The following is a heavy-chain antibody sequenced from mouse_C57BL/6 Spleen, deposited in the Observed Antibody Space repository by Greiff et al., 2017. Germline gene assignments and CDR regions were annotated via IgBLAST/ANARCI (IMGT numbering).Heavy chain of an antibody. D-gene: IGHD1-1*01. CDR1: GYTFTSYW. CDR2: INPSNGGT. J-gene: IGHJ2*01. Sequence: VQLQQPGTELVKPGASVKLSCQASGYTFTSYWMHWVKQRPGQGLEWIGNINPSNGGTNYNEKFKSKATLTVDNAASTAYMQLSRLTSEDSAVYYCARGGYGSSPSYWGQGTTLTVSS. V-gene: IGHV1-53*01. CDR3: ARGGYGSSPSY.